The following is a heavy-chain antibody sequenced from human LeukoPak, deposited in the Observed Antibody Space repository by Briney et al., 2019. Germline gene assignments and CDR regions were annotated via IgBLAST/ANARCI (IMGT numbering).Heavy chain of an antibody. Sequence: GGSLRLSCAASGFTFSNAWMSWVRQAPGKGLEWVANIKQDGSEKYYVDSVKGRFTISRDNAKNSLYLQMNSLRAEDTAVYYCARDGGSYDYWGQGTLVTVSS. V-gene: IGHV3-7*01. CDR3: ARDGGSYDY. J-gene: IGHJ4*02. D-gene: IGHD1-26*01. CDR2: IKQDGSEK. CDR1: GFTFSNAW.